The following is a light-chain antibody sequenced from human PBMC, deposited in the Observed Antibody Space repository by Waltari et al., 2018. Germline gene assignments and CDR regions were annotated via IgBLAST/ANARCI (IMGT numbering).Light chain of an antibody. J-gene: IGKJ2*01. CDR2: AAS. CDR3: QQSYSSLYT. Sequence: DIQMTQPPSSLSASVGERFTITCPASQRIRNILNWYQQKPGKAPKLLIYAASSLQSGVPSRFSASGSGTDFTLTISSLQPEDFATYFCQQSYSSLYTFGQGTKLEI. V-gene: IGKV1-39*01. CDR1: QRIRNI.